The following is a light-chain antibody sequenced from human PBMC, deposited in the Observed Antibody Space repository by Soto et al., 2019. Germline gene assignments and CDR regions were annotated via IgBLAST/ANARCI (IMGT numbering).Light chain of an antibody. CDR3: SSYTGSSTLVV. Sequence: QSVLTQPASVSGSPGQPITISCTGTSSDVGGYNYVSWYQQHPGKAPKLIIYDVSNRPSGVSNRFSASKSGNTASLTISGLQAEDEADYYCSSYTGSSTLVVFGGGTKLTVL. CDR2: DVS. J-gene: IGLJ2*01. CDR1: SSDVGGYNY. V-gene: IGLV2-14*01.